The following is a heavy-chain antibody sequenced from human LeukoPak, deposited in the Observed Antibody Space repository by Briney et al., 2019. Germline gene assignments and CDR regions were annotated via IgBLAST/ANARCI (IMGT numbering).Heavy chain of an antibody. D-gene: IGHD2-2*01. V-gene: IGHV6-1*01. J-gene: IGHJ5*02. CDR2: TYYRSTWYK. CDR3: ARRLTQYDCFDP. Sequence: QTLSLTCAISGDSVSSNSVTWNWIRQSPSRGLEWLGRTYYRSTWYKDYAVSVRGRITVNPDTSKNQFSLHLNSVTPEDTAVYYCARRLTQYDCFDPWGQGILINVSS. CDR1: GDSVSSNSVT.